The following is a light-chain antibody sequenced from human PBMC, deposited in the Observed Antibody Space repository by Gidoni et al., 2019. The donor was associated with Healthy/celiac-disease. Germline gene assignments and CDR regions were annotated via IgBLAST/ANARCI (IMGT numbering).Light chain of an antibody. CDR3: QQYDSTPPKT. V-gene: IGKV4-1*01. CDR2: WAS. J-gene: IGKJ2*01. Sequence: DIVMTQSPDSLAVSMGERATINCKSSQSVLYSSNNKNYLAWYQQKPGQPPKLLIYWASTRESGVPDRFSGSGSGTDFTLTISSLQAEDVAVYYCQQYDSTPPKTFGQGTKLEIK. CDR1: QSVLYSSNNKNY.